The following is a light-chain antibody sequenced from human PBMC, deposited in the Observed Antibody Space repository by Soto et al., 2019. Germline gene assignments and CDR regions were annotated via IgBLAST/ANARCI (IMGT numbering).Light chain of an antibody. CDR2: EVT. CDR3: CSYAGSSSYV. V-gene: IGLV2-23*02. Sequence: QSALTQPASVSRSPGQSITVSCTGTSSDVGYYNFVSWYQHRPGKAPKLLIFEVTKRPSGVSHRFSGSKSGNTASLTISGLQAEDEADYYCCSYAGSSSYVFGSGTKSPS. CDR1: SSDVGYYNF. J-gene: IGLJ1*01.